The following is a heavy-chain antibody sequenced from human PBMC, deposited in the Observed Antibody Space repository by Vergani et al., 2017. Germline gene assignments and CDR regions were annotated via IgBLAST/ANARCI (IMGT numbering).Heavy chain of an antibody. CDR3: ASQYYDFWSGRD. CDR2: IFSGGYT. Sequence: EVQLVESGGDLVQPGGSLRLSCAVSGFTVSSHYMSWVRQAPGKGLEWVSVIFSGGYTYYADSVKGGFTISRDDSKNSLYLQMNSLRAEDTAVYYCASQYYDFWSGRDWGQGTLVTVSS. V-gene: IGHV3-66*04. D-gene: IGHD3-3*01. J-gene: IGHJ1*01. CDR1: GFTVSSHY.